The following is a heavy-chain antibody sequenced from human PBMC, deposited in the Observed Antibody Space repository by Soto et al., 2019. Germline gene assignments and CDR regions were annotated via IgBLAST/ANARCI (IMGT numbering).Heavy chain of an antibody. D-gene: IGHD5-18*01. CDR1: GVTVSSNY. CDR2: IYSGGST. Sequence: GGSQRLSCAASGVTVSSNYMSWVRQAPGKGLEWVSVIYSGGSTYYADSVKGRFTISRDNSKNTLYLQMNSLRAEDTAVYYCARHGYNYGGGYFDYWGQGTLVTVS. V-gene: IGHV3-66*04. J-gene: IGHJ4*02. CDR3: ARHGYNYGGGYFDY.